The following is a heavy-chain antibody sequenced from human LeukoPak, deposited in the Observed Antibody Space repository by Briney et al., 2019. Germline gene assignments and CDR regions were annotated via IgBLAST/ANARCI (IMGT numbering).Heavy chain of an antibody. V-gene: IGHV4-38-2*02. CDR3: ARDLLDSSGYNWFDL. CDR1: GYSISSGYY. Sequence: SETLSLTCTVSGYSISSGYYWGWIRQPPGKGLEWIGSIYHSGSTYYNPSLKSRVTISVDTSKNQFSLKLSSVTAADTAVYYCARDLLDSSGYNWFDLWGQGTLVTVSS. J-gene: IGHJ5*02. CDR2: IYHSGST. D-gene: IGHD3-22*01.